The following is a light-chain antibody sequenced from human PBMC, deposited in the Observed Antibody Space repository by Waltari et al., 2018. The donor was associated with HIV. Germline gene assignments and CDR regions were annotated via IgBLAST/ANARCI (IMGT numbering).Light chain of an antibody. J-gene: IGKJ1*01. CDR1: QSVSSH. CDR2: DAS. Sequence: EIVLTQSPATLSLSPGERATLSCRASQSVSSHLAWYQQKPGQAPRLLSYDASNRATGIPARFSGSGSGTDFTLTINSLEPEDFAVYYCQQRSNWWTFGQGTKVEIK. CDR3: QQRSNWWT. V-gene: IGKV3-11*01.